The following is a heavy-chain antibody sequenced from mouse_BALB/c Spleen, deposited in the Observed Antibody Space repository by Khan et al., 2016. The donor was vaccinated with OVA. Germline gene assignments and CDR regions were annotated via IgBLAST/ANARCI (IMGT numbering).Heavy chain of an antibody. V-gene: IGHV2-2*02. CDR3: ARRGKDYGRGALFAS. J-gene: IGHJ3*01. CDR1: GFSLNNYS. Sequence: QVQLKQSGPGLVQPSQSLSITCTVSGFSLNNYSVHWVRQSPGKGLEWLGVIWSAGSTDYNAAFISRLTISKDNSRSQVFFKMNSLQPNDTAIYXCARRGKDYGRGALFASWGQGTLVTVSA. D-gene: IGHD2-4*01. CDR2: IWSAGST.